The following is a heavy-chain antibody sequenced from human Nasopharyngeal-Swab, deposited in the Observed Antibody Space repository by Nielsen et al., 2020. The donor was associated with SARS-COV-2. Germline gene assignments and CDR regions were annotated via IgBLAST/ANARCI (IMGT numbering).Heavy chain of an antibody. V-gene: IGHV3-53*05. D-gene: IGHD6-13*01. CDR3: ARYSSSWYYFDY. Sequence: GESLKISCAASGFTVSSNYMSWVCQAPGKGLEWVSVIYSGGSTYYADSVKGRFTISRDNSKNTLYLQMNSLRAEDTAVYYCARYSSSWYYFDYWGQGTLVTVSS. CDR1: GFTVSSNY. CDR2: IYSGGST. J-gene: IGHJ4*02.